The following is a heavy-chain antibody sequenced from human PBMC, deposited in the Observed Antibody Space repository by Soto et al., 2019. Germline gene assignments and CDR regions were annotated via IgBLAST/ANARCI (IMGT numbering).Heavy chain of an antibody. CDR2: IWYDGSNK. Sequence: GGSLRLSCAASGFTFSSYGMHWVRQAPGKGLEWVAVIWYDGSNKYYADSVKGRFTISRDNSKNTLYLQMNSLRAEDTAVYYCARAGDGDYRYYYYYYMDVWGKGTTVTVSS. CDR1: GFTFSSYG. V-gene: IGHV3-33*01. D-gene: IGHD4-17*01. J-gene: IGHJ6*03. CDR3: ARAGDGDYRYYYYYYMDV.